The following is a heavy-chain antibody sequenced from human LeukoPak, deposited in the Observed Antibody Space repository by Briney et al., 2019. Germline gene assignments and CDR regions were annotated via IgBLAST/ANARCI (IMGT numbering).Heavy chain of an antibody. J-gene: IGHJ5*02. CDR3: ARVNDILTGYHHGWFDP. CDR2: IYYSGST. V-gene: IGHV4-59*01. CDR1: GGSISSYY. Sequence: SETLSLTCTVSGGSISSYYWSWLRQPPGKGLEWIGYIYYSGSTNYNPSLKSRVTISVDTSKNQFSLKLSSVTAADTAVYYCARVNDILTGYHHGWFDPWGQGTLVTVSS. D-gene: IGHD3-9*01.